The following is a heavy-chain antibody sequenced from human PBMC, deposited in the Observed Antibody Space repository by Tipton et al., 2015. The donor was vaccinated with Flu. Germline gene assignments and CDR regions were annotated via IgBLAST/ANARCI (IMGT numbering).Heavy chain of an antibody. Sequence: LRLSCPVSGASTNNYYWSWIRQPPGKGLEWIGYIYYSGNTNYNPSLKSRVTMSLDASKSHFSLKLSSVTAADTAMYYCSSYYIRAFDIWGQGTMVTVSS. D-gene: IGHD3-10*01. CDR2: IYYSGNT. V-gene: IGHV4-59*01. J-gene: IGHJ3*02. CDR3: SSYYIRAFDI. CDR1: GASTNNYY.